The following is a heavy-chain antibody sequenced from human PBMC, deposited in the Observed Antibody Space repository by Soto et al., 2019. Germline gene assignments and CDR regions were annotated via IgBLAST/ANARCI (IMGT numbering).Heavy chain of an antibody. J-gene: IGHJ6*02. CDR1: GFTFSSYG. CDR3: ARARGSGSLYYGMDV. Sequence: QVQLVESGGGVVQPGRSLRLSCAASGFTFSSYGMHWVRQAPGKGLEWVAVIWYDGSNKYYADSVKGRFTISRDNSKNTLYLQMNSLRAEETAVYYWARARGSGSLYYGMDVWGQGTTVTVSS. D-gene: IGHD3-10*01. CDR2: IWYDGSNK. V-gene: IGHV3-33*01.